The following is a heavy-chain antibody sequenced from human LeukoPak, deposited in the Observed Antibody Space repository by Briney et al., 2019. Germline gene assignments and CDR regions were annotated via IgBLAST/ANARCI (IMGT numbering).Heavy chain of an antibody. V-gene: IGHV4-4*07. CDR2: IYTSGST. CDR1: GGSISSYY. Sequence: SETLSLTCTVSGGSISSYYWSWIRQPAGKGLEWIGRIYTSGSTNYNPSLKSRVTMSVDTSNNQFSLKLSSVTAADTAVYYCARDTYYYDSSGYFSVNYFDYWGQGTLVTVSS. D-gene: IGHD3-22*01. CDR3: ARDTYYYDSSGYFSVNYFDY. J-gene: IGHJ4*02.